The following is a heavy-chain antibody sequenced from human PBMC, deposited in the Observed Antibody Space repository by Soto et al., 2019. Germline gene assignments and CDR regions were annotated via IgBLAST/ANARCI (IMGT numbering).Heavy chain of an antibody. CDR1: GFTFSSYW. V-gene: IGHV3-7*01. CDR3: ASPQYCTNGVCFLFDY. D-gene: IGHD2-8*01. CDR2: IKQDGSEK. Sequence: EVQLVESGGGLVQPGGSLRLSCAASGFTFSSYWMSWVRQAPGKGLEWVANIKQDGSEKYYVDSVKGRFTISRDNAKNSLYLQMNSLRAEDTAVYYCASPQYCTNGVCFLFDYWGQGTLVTVSS. J-gene: IGHJ4*02.